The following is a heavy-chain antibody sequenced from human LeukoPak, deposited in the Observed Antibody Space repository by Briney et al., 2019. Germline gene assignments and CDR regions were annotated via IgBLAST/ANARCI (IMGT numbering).Heavy chain of an antibody. CDR2: INPSGGST. V-gene: IGHV1-46*01. J-gene: IGHJ5*02. D-gene: IGHD2-21*02. CDR1: GYTFTSYY. CDR3: ARTTETYCGGDCYPNWFDP. Sequence: GASVKVSCKASGYTFTSYYMHWVRQAPGQGLEWMGIINPSGGSTSYAQKFQGRVTMTRDMSTSTVYMELSSLRSDDTAVYYCARTTETYCGGDCYPNWFDPWGQGTLVTVSS.